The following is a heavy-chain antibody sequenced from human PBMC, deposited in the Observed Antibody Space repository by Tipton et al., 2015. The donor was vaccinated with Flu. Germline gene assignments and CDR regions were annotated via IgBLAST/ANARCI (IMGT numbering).Heavy chain of an antibody. CDR2: TYRSGSA. CDR1: GGSISSSSDY. CDR3: AREAYIAAIGTVGAVDI. D-gene: IGHD6-13*01. J-gene: IGHJ3*02. V-gene: IGHV4-39*02. Sequence: TLSLTCNVSGGSISSSSDYWGWIRQPPGKGLEWIGTTYRSGSAYYNPSLKSRVTLSIDTSENHFSLRMTSLTAADTAVYYCAREAYIAAIGTVGAVDIWGQGTTVTVSS.